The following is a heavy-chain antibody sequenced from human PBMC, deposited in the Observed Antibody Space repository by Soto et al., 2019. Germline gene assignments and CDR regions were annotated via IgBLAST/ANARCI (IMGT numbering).Heavy chain of an antibody. CDR2: LRNKANGYTT. CDR3: AKEATNDQWQLLQFES. CDR1: RFSFSDHY. D-gene: IGHD2-15*01. J-gene: IGHJ4*02. V-gene: IGHV3-72*01. Sequence: WGSLRLPCAASRFSFSDHYMDWVRQPPGKGLEWLGRLRNKANGYTTEYAASVRGRISISRVYSKNSLFLQVTNLKIEDTPASFCAKEATNDQWQLLQFESRGQGKLVSVSS.